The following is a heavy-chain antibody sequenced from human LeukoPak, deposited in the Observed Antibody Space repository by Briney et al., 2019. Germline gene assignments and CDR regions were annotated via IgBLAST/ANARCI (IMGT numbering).Heavy chain of an antibody. CDR3: ARGGLGSGWYYFDY. CDR1: GYTFTSYG. V-gene: IGHV1-18*01. D-gene: IGHD6-19*01. Sequence: ASVKVSCKASGYTFTSYGINWVRQAPGQGLEWMGWISAYNGNTNYAQKLQGRVTMTTDTSTSTAYMDLRSLRSDDTAVYYCARGGLGSGWYYFDYWGQGTLVTVSS. CDR2: ISAYNGNT. J-gene: IGHJ4*02.